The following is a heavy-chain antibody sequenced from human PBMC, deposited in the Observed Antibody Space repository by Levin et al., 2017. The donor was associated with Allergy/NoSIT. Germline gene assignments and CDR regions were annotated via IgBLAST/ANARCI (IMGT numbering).Heavy chain of an antibody. CDR3: TTYNGWIQLWLNY. CDR2: IKSKTDGGTT. Sequence: PGGSLRLSCAASGFTFSNAWMSWVRQAPGKGLEWVGRIKSKTDGGTTDYAAPVKGRFTISRDDSKNTLYLQMNSLKTEDTAVYYCTTYNGWIQLWLNYWGQGTLVTVSS. V-gene: IGHV3-15*01. J-gene: IGHJ4*02. D-gene: IGHD5-18*01. CDR1: GFTFSNAW.